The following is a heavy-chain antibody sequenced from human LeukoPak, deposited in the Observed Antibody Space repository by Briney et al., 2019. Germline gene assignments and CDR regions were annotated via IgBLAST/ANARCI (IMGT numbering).Heavy chain of an antibody. CDR1: GGSISSSNW. D-gene: IGHD1-26*01. J-gene: IGHJ3*02. CDR2: IYHSGST. V-gene: IGHV4-4*02. CDR3: AREEVGAGGRGPAFDI. Sequence: SGTLSLTCAVSGGSISSSNWWSWVRPPSGKGLEWIGEIYHSGSTNYNPSLKSRVTISVDKSKNQFSLKLSSVTAADTAVYYCAREEVGAGGRGPAFDIWGQGTMVTVSS.